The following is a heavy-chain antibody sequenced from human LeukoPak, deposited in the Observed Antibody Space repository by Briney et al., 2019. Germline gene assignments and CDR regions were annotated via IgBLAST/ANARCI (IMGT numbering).Heavy chain of an antibody. Sequence: ASVKVSCKASGYTFTGFYIHWVRQAPGQGLGWMGWIDPNIGTTKYSQKFQGRVTMTRDTSISEVYMELSRLRSDDTAVYYCARLLEHYYFDASGYYDDDYWGQGTPIIVSS. V-gene: IGHV1-2*02. J-gene: IGHJ4*02. CDR3: ARLLEHYYFDASGYYDDDY. D-gene: IGHD3-22*01. CDR1: GYTFTGFY. CDR2: IDPNIGTT.